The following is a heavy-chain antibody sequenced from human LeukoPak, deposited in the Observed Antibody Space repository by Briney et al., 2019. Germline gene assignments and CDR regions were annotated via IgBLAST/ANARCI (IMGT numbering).Heavy chain of an antibody. D-gene: IGHD3-10*01. Sequence: GGSLRLSCAASGFTFSSYGMHWVRQAPGKGLEWVAFIRYDGSNKYYADSVKGRFTISRDNSKNTLYLQMNSLRAEDTAVYYCAKHTKREKWFGELLLSGKLANSFTFDYWGQGTLVTVSS. CDR3: AKHTKREKWFGELLLSGKLANSFTFDY. J-gene: IGHJ4*02. V-gene: IGHV3-30*02. CDR2: IRYDGSNK. CDR1: GFTFSSYG.